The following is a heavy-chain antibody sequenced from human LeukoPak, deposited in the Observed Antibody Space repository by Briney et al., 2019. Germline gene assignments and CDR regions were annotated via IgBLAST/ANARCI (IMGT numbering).Heavy chain of an antibody. D-gene: IGHD3-22*01. V-gene: IGHV4-34*01. Sequence: WETLSLTCAVYGASFSDFYWTWIRQPPGKGLEWIGEINHSGSTNYNPSLKSRVTISLDTSRKQFSLKLTSVTAVDTAVYYCATRPRDSSASSHFYHFDYCGQGTLVTVSS. CDR1: GASFSDFY. CDR2: INHSGST. CDR3: ATRPRDSSASSHFYHFDY. J-gene: IGHJ4*02.